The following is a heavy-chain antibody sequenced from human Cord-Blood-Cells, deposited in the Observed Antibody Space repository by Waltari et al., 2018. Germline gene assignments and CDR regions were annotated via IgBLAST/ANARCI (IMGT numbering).Heavy chain of an antibody. Sequence: QVQLQESGPGLVKPSQTLSLTCTVSGGSLSSGSYYWSWIRQPAGKGLEWIGYIYTSGGTHYNPSLRSRVTISVDTSKNQFSLKLSSVTAADTAVYYCARPTSSSSWYFDLWGRGTLVTVSS. CDR1: GGSLSSGSYY. CDR2: IYTSGGT. J-gene: IGHJ2*01. D-gene: IGHD6-6*01. V-gene: IGHV4-61*09. CDR3: ARPTSSSSWYFDL.